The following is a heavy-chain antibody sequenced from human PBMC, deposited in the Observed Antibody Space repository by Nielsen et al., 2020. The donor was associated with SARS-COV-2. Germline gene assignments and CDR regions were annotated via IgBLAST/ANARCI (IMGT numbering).Heavy chain of an antibody. D-gene: IGHD2-21*02. V-gene: IGHV4-59*08. J-gene: IGHJ6*02. CDR1: GGSISSYY. CDR3: ARHSLVTWMGYYGMDV. CDR2: IYYSGST. Sequence: GSLRLSCTVSGGSISSYYWSWIRQPPGKGLEWIGYIYYSGSTNYNPSLKSRVTTSVDTSKNQFSLKLSSVTAADTAVYYCARHSLVTWMGYYGMDVWGQGTTVTVSS.